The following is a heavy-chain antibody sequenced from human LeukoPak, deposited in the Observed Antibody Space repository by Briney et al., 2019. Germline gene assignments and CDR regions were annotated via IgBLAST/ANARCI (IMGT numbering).Heavy chain of an antibody. CDR2: IKQDGSET. CDR1: GFTFNTYW. Sequence: PGGSLRLSCAVSGFTFNTYWMSWVRQAPGKGLEWVANIKQDGSETYYVDSVKGRFTISRDNAKNSLYLQMNSLRAEDTAVYYCARDFFRYYYGSGSYLDYWGQGTLVTASS. V-gene: IGHV3-7*01. D-gene: IGHD3-10*01. J-gene: IGHJ4*02. CDR3: ARDFFRYYYGSGSYLDY.